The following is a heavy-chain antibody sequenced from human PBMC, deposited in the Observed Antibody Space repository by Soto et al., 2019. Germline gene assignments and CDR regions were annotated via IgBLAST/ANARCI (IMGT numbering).Heavy chain of an antibody. D-gene: IGHD4-17*01. J-gene: IGHJ4*02. Sequence: RASVKVSCKASGYTFTSYYMHWVRQDPGQGLEWMGIINPSGGSTSYAQKFQGRVTMTRDTSTSTVYMELSSLRSEDTAVYYCARGSPADAVTTGPFDYWGQGTLVTVSS. CDR2: INPSGGST. CDR3: ARGSPADAVTTGPFDY. V-gene: IGHV1-46*03. CDR1: GYTFTSYY.